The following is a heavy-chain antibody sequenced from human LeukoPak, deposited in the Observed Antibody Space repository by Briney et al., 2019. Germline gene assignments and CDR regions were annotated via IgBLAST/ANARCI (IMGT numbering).Heavy chain of an antibody. Sequence: SETLSLTCAVYGGSFSGYYWSWIRQPPGKGLEWIGEINHSGSTNYNLSLKSRVTISVDTSKNQFSLKLSSVTAADTAVYYCARIRGGSGSYYKRYFDYWGQGTLVTVSS. CDR1: GGSFSGYY. CDR2: INHSGST. V-gene: IGHV4-34*01. CDR3: ARIRGGSGSYYKRYFDY. J-gene: IGHJ4*02. D-gene: IGHD3-10*01.